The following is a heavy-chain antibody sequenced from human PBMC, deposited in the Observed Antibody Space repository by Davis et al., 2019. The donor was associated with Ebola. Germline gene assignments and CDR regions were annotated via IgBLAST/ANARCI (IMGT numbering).Heavy chain of an antibody. D-gene: IGHD6-6*01. CDR2: IKQDGSEK. CDR1: GFTFSSYW. CDR3: AKDIYSSSHDAFDI. V-gene: IGHV3-7*03. J-gene: IGHJ3*02. Sequence: GESLKISCAASGFTFSSYWMSWVRQAPGKGLEWVANIKQDGSEKYYVDSVKGRFTISRDNAKNSLYLQMNSLRAGDTALYYCAKDIYSSSHDAFDIWGQGTMVTVSS.